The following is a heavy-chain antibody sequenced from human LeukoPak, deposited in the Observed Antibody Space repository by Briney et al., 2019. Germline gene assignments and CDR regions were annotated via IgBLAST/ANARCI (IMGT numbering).Heavy chain of an antibody. J-gene: IGHJ4*02. CDR1: GFTFSTSA. V-gene: IGHV3-23*01. CDR3: AKGPRRFSLAAF. D-gene: IGHD1-1*01. Sequence: GGSLRLSCAASGFTFSTSAMSWVRQPPGKGLEWVSSFSAIGEITNYADSVKGRFTITRDTSTSTLYLQMNNLRAEDTAVYFCAKGPRRFSLAAFWGQGPRVPVSS. CDR2: FSAIGEIT.